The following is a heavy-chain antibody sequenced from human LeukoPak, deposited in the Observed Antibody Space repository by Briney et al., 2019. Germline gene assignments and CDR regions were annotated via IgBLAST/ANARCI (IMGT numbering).Heavy chain of an antibody. D-gene: IGHD3-22*01. Sequence: ASVTVSCKASGGTFSSYAISWVRQAPGQGLEWMGGIIPIFGAANYAQKFQGRVTITADKSTSTAYMELSSLRSEDTAVYYCTRGSYYDSSGYSGVRLFDYWGQGTPVTVPS. J-gene: IGHJ4*02. CDR1: GGTFSSYA. V-gene: IGHV1-69*06. CDR2: IIPIFGAA. CDR3: TRGSYYDSSGYSGVRLFDY.